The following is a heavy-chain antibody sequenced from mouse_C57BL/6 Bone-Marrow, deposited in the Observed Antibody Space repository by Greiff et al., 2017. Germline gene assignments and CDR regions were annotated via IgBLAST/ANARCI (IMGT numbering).Heavy chain of an antibody. CDR1: EYEFPSHD. Sequence: EVKLVESGGGLVQPGESLKLSCESNEYEFPSHDMSWVRKTPEKRLELVAAINSDGGSTYYPDTMERRFIISRDNTKQTLYLQMSSLRSEDTALYYCARIRSVTYWYFDVWGKGTTVTVSS. CDR2: INSDGGST. V-gene: IGHV5-2*01. J-gene: IGHJ1*03. D-gene: IGHD2-1*01. CDR3: ARIRSVTYWYFDV.